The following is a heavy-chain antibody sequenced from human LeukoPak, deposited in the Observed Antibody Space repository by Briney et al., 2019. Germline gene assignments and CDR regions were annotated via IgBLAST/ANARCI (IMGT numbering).Heavy chain of an antibody. CDR2: INAGNGNT. Sequence: ASVKVSCKASGGTFSSYAISWVRQAPGQGLEWMGWINAGNGNTKYSQKFQGRVTITRDTSASTAYMELSSLRSEDTAVYYCARSSDSCSSTSCYASYYYYGMDVWGQGTTVTVSS. CDR1: GGTFSSYA. J-gene: IGHJ6*02. V-gene: IGHV1-3*01. D-gene: IGHD2-2*01. CDR3: ARSSDSCSSTSCYASYYYYGMDV.